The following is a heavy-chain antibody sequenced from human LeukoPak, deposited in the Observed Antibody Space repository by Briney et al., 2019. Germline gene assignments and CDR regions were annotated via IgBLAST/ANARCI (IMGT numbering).Heavy chain of an antibody. CDR3: ARDRDIGTYYYYYGMDV. CDR1: GGSIGTFY. D-gene: IGHD2-15*01. V-gene: IGHV4-59*01. J-gene: IGHJ6*02. Sequence: PSETLSLTCTVSGGSIGTFYWGWIRQPPGKGLEWIGYIYYSGSTNYNPSLKSRLTISVDTSKNQFSMKLNSVTAADTAVYYCARDRDIGTYYYYYGMDVWGQGTTVTVSS. CDR2: IYYSGST.